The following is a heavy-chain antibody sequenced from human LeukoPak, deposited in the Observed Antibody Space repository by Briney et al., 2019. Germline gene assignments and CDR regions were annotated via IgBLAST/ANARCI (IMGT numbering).Heavy chain of an antibody. CDR3: AKKNYYDSSGYYVFDY. D-gene: IGHD3-22*01. V-gene: IGHV3-23*01. CDR1: GFTFSSYS. CDR2: ISGSGGST. Sequence: PGGSLRLSCAASGFTFSSYSMNWVRQAPGKGLEWVSAISGSGGSTYYADSVKGRFTISRDNSKNTLYLQMNSLRAEDTAVYYCAKKNYYDSSGYYVFDYWGQGTLVTVSS. J-gene: IGHJ4*02.